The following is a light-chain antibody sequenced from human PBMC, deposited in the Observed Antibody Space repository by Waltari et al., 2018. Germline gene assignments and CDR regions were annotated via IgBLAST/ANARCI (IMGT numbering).Light chain of an antibody. CDR1: QSISTY. Sequence: DIQMTQSPSSLSASVGDRVTITCRASQSISTYLHWYQHIPGKAPNLLIDAASTLQGGVPSRFSGSGSGTDFTLTISSLQPEDCATYYCQQSSSTPPTFAQGTKVEVK. CDR3: QQSSSTPPT. J-gene: IGKJ1*01. CDR2: AAS. V-gene: IGKV1-39*01.